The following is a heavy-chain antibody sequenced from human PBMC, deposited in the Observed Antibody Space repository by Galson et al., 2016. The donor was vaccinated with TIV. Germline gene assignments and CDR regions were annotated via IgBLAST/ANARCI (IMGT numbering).Heavy chain of an antibody. Sequence: SVKVSCKVSGDSLSELVMHWVRQAPGKGLEWMGGFDPEVGKTIYAQKLEGRVTMTADTSTDTAYMELGSLSFEDTAVYYCASVAWFPGLSLDNWGQGTLVIVS. CDR2: FDPEVGKT. V-gene: IGHV1-24*01. CDR3: ASVAWFPGLSLDN. D-gene: IGHD2/OR15-2a*01. CDR1: GDSLSELV. J-gene: IGHJ4*02.